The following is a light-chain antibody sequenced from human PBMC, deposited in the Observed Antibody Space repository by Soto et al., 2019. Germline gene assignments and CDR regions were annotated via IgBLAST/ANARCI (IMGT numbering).Light chain of an antibody. CDR3: QQYDNLPLT. V-gene: IGKV1-33*01. CDR1: QDISNY. Sequence: DIQMTQSPSSLSASVGDRVTITCQASQDISNYLNWYQQKPGKAPKLLLYDASNLETGVPSRFSGSGSGTDFTFTISSLHPEDIATYYCQQYDNLPLTFGGGTKVQIK. CDR2: DAS. J-gene: IGKJ4*01.